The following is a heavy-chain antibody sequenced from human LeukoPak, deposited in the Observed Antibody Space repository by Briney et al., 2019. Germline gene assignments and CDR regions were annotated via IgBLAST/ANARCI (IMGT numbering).Heavy chain of an antibody. V-gene: IGHV4-30-2*01. CDR2: IYHSGST. J-gene: IGHJ4*02. D-gene: IGHD3-10*01. CDR3: ARGSSGGSNYFDY. Sequence: TLSLTCAVSGGSISSGGYSWRWIRQPPGKGLEWIGYIYHSGSTYYNPSLKSRVTISVDRSKNQFSLKLSSVTAADTAVYYCARGSSGGSNYFDYWGQGTLVTVSS. CDR1: GGSISSGGYS.